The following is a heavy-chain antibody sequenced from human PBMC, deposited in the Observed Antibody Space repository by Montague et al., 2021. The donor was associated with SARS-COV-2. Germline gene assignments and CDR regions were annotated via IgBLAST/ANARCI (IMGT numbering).Heavy chain of an antibody. CDR1: GGSITDRTYY. CDR3: ARHWGIAAAGN. V-gene: IGHV4-39*01. CDR2: INYSGTT. J-gene: IGHJ4*02. D-gene: IGHD6-13*01. Sequence: SETLSLTCSVSGGSITDRTYYWGCIRQSPGKGLEWIGAINYSGTTYYNPSLKSRVTISLDTAKNQFSPKMTSVTAADTAVYYCARHWGIAAAGNWGQGTLVTVSS.